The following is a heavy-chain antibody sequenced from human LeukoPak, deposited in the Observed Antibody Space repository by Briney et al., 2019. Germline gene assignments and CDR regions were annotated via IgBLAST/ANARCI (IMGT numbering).Heavy chain of an antibody. CDR1: GYTVSSNY. Sequence: GVSLRLFCAASGYTVSSNYMIWARQAPGKGLEWVGRIKSKTDGGTTDYATTVKGRFTISRDDSRNTLYLEMNSMKTEDTAVYYCTTETGYSTSWYAYYFDYWGQGTLVTVSS. CDR2: IKSKTDGGTT. CDR3: TTETGYSTSWYAYYFDY. V-gene: IGHV3-15*01. J-gene: IGHJ4*02. D-gene: IGHD6-13*01.